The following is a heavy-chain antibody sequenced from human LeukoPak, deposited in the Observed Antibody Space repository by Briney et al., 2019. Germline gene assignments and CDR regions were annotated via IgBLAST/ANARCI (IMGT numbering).Heavy chain of an antibody. V-gene: IGHV4-34*01. D-gene: IGHD3-22*01. Sequence: SETLSLTCAVYGGSFSGYYWSWIRQPPGKGLEWIGEINHSGSTNYNPSLKSRVTISVDTSKKQFSLKLSSVTAADTAVHYCVTYYFDSSGPKKNYWGQGTLVTVSS. J-gene: IGHJ4*02. CDR2: INHSGST. CDR1: GGSFSGYY. CDR3: VTYYFDSSGPKKNY.